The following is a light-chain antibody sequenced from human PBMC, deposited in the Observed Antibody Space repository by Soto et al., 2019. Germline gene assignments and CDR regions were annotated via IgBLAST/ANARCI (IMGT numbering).Light chain of an antibody. V-gene: IGLV2-14*01. CDR3: SSYTSSSTLV. J-gene: IGLJ2*01. CDR2: DVS. Sequence: QSLLTQPASVSGSPGQSITISCTGTSSDVGGYNYVSWYQQHPGKAPKLMIYDVSNRPSGVSNCFSGSKSGNTASLTISGLQAEDEADYYCSSYTSSSTLVFGGGTKLTVL. CDR1: SSDVGGYNY.